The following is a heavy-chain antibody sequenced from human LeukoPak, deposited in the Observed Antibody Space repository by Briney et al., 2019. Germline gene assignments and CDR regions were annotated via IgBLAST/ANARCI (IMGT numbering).Heavy chain of an antibody. CDR3: ARHRCIVGATCWFDP. D-gene: IGHD1-26*01. J-gene: IGHJ5*02. CDR1: GGSISSYY. Sequence: SETLSLTCTVSGGSISSYYWSWIRQPAGKGLEWIGRIYTSGSTNYNPSLKSRVTMSVDTSNNQFSLKLTSVTAADTAVYYCARHRCIVGATCWFDPWGQGTLVTVSS. CDR2: IYTSGST. V-gene: IGHV4-4*07.